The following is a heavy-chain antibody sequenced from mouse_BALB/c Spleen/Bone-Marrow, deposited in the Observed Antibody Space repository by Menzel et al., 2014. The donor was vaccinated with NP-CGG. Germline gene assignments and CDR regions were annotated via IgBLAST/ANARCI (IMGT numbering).Heavy chain of an antibody. CDR3: ARRTTGVAPFDY. V-gene: IGHV1-80*01. J-gene: IGHJ2*01. Sequence: QVQLQQSGAELVRPGSSVKISCKASGYAFSNYWMNWVKQRPGQGLEWIGQIYPGDGDTNYNGKFKGKATLTADKSSSTAYMQLSSLTSEDSAVYFCARRTTGVAPFDYWGQGTTLTVSS. D-gene: IGHD1-1*01. CDR1: GYAFSNYW. CDR2: IYPGDGDT.